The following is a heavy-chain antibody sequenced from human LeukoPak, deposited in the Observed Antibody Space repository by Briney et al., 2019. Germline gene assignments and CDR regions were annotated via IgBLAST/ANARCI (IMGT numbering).Heavy chain of an antibody. Sequence: SETLSLTCTVSGGSISSSSYYWGWIRQPPGKGLEWIGEINHSGSTNYNPSLKSRVTISVDTSKNQFSLKLSSVTAADTAVYYCARGSTVVTPFDYWGQGTLVAVSS. CDR2: INHSGST. CDR1: GGSISSSSYY. D-gene: IGHD4-23*01. J-gene: IGHJ4*02. V-gene: IGHV4-39*07. CDR3: ARGSTVVTPFDY.